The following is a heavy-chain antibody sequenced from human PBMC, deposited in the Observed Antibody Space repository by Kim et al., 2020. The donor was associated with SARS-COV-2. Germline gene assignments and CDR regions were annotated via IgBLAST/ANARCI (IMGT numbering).Heavy chain of an antibody. D-gene: IGHD3-3*01. CDR3: ARDRYDFWSGYRWFDP. V-gene: IGHV4-30-2*01. Sequence: SETLSLTCAVSGGSISSGGYSWSWIRQPPGKGLEWIGYIYHSGSTYYNPSLKSRVTISVDRSKNQFSLKLSSVTAADTAMYYCARDRYDFWSGYRWFDPWGQGTLVTVSS. J-gene: IGHJ5*02. CDR1: GGSISSGGYS. CDR2: IYHSGST.